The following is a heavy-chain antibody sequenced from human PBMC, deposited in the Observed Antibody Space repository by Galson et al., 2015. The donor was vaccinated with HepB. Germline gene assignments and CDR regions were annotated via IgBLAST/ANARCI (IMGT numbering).Heavy chain of an antibody. V-gene: IGHV3-30*18. CDR2: ISYDGSNK. D-gene: IGHD2-15*01. CDR3: AKDKGGPYCSGGSCYPAY. J-gene: IGHJ4*02. Sequence: SLRLSCAASGFTFSSYGMHWVRQAPGKGLEWVAVISYDGSNKYYADSVKGRFTISRDNSKNTLYLQMNSLRAEDTAVYYCAKDKGGPYCSGGSCYPAYWGQGTLVTVSS. CDR1: GFTFSSYG.